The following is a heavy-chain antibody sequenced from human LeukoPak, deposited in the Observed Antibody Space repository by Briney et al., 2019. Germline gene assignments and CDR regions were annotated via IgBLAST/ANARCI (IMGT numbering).Heavy chain of an antibody. V-gene: IGHV1-8*01. CDR1: GYTFTSYD. CDR3: ARGLGYCSSTSCYHYYYYGMDV. D-gene: IGHD2-2*01. CDR2: MNPNSGNT. J-gene: IGHJ6*02. Sequence: ASVKVSCKASGYTFTSYDINWVRQATGQGLEWMGWMNPNSGNTGYAQKFQGRVTMTRNTSISTAYMELSSLRSEDTAVYYCARGLGYCSSTSCYHYYYYGMDVWGQGTTVTVSS.